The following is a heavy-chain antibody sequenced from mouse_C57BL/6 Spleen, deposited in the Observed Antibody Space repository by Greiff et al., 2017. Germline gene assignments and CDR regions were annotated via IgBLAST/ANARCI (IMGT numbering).Heavy chain of an antibody. Sequence: VKVVESEGGLVQPGSSMKLSCTASGFTFSDYYMAWVRQVPEKGLEWVANINYDGSSTYYLDSLKSRFIISRDNAKNILYLQMSSLKSEDTATYYCARVGLLQNFDVWGTGTTVTVSS. J-gene: IGHJ1*03. CDR2: INYDGSST. CDR1: GFTFSDYY. CDR3: ARVGLLQNFDV. V-gene: IGHV5-16*01. D-gene: IGHD2-3*01.